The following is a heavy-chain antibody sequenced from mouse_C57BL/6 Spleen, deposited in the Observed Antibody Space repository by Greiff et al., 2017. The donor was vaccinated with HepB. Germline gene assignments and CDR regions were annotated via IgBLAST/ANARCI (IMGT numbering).Heavy chain of an antibody. D-gene: IGHD2-5*01. J-gene: IGHJ4*01. CDR1: GFNIKDDY. Sequence: EVQLQQSGAELVRPGASVKLSCTASGFNIKDDYMHWVKQRPEQGLEWIGWIDPENGDTEYASKFQGKATITADTSSNTAYLQLSSLTSEDTAVYYCTTNTYYSNYVPNYYAMDYWGQGTSVTVSS. CDR2: IDPENGDT. V-gene: IGHV14-4*01. CDR3: TTNTYYSNYVPNYYAMDY.